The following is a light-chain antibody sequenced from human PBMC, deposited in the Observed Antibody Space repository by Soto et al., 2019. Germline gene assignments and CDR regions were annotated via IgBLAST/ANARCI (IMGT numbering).Light chain of an antibody. Sequence: QSALTQPASVSGSPGQSITISCTGTSSDVGGYNYVSWYQQHPGKAPKLMIYDVSNRPSGVSNRFSXSKSGNTASLTISGXXXXXXXDYYCSSYTSSSTDVVFGGGTKLTVL. V-gene: IGLV2-14*01. J-gene: IGLJ2*01. CDR1: SSDVGGYNY. CDR2: DVS. CDR3: SSYTSSSTDVV.